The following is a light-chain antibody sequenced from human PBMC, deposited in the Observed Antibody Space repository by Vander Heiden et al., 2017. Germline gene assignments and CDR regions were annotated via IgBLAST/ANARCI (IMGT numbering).Light chain of an antibody. J-gene: IGLJ2*01. CDR2: GNT. V-gene: IGLV1-40*01. CDR3: QSYDSSLSVV. Sequence: QSVLTQPPSVSGAPGQRIIISCTGRSSNIGAGYGVHWYQQFPGTAPKLLIYGNTNRPSGVPDRFSGSKSGTSASLAITGLQAEDEADYYCQSYDSSLSVVFGGGTKLTVL. CDR1: SSNIGAGYG.